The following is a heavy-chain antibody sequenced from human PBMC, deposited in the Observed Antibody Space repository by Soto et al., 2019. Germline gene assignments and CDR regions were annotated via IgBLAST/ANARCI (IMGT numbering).Heavy chain of an antibody. V-gene: IGHV4-34*01. CDR2: INHSGST. CDR1: GGSFSGYY. J-gene: IGHJ6*02. D-gene: IGHD5-18*01. Sequence: PSETLSLTCAVYGGSFSGYYWSWIRQPPGKGLEWIGEINHSGSTNYNPSLKSRVTISVDTSKNQFSLKLSSVTAADTAVYYCARGVASRGYSYGFYYYYGMDVWGQGTLVT. CDR3: ARGVASRGYSYGFYYYYGMDV.